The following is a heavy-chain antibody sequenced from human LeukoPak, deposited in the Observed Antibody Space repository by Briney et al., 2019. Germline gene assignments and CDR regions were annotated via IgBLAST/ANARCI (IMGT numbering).Heavy chain of an antibody. CDR1: GYTFTSYG. J-gene: IGHJ4*02. Sequence: ASVKVSCKASGYTFTSYGISWVRQAPGQGLEWMGWISAYNGNTNYAQKFQGRVTITADESTSTAYMELSNLRSEDTAVYYCAGLCGGDCYSNFDYWGQGTLVTVSS. V-gene: IGHV1-18*01. CDR3: AGLCGGDCYSNFDY. D-gene: IGHD2-21*02. CDR2: ISAYNGNT.